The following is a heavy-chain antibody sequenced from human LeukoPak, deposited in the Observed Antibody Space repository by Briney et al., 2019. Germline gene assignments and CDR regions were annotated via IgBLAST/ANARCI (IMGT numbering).Heavy chain of an antibody. Sequence: ASVKVSCKASGYTFTSYGISWVRQAPGQGLECMGWISAYNGNTNYAQKLQGRVTMTTDTSTSTAYMELRSLRSDDTAVYYCARGGVDIVATIFHGDYYHGMDVWGQGTTVTVSS. CDR1: GYTFTSYG. D-gene: IGHD5-12*01. V-gene: IGHV1-18*01. J-gene: IGHJ6*02. CDR2: ISAYNGNT. CDR3: ARGGVDIVATIFHGDYYHGMDV.